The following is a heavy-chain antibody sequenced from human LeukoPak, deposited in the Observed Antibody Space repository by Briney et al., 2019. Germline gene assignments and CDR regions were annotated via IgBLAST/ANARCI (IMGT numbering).Heavy chain of an antibody. Sequence: GGSLRLSCAPSGFTFSGYATSWVRQSPGQGLEWVSGICGNGDCTYYADSVKGRFTISRDNSKNTVYLQMNSLRAEDTAVYYCAKGGIVVVLGDWGQGTLVTVSS. D-gene: IGHD3-22*01. V-gene: IGHV3-23*01. CDR3: AKGGIVVVLGD. J-gene: IGHJ4*02. CDR2: ICGNGDCT. CDR1: GFTFSGYA.